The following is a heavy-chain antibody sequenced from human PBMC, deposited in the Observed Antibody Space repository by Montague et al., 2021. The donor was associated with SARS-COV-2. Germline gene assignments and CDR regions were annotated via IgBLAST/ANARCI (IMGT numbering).Heavy chain of an antibody. CDR1: GGSISSSSYY. D-gene: IGHD6-13*01. V-gene: IGHV4-39*01. Sequence: SETLSLTSTVSGGSISSSSYYWGWIRQPPGKGLEWIGSIYYSGSTYYNPSLKSRVTISVDTSKNQFSLKLSSVTAADTAVYYCAGSPPGIAAAGTVAAFDIWGQGTMVTVSS. CDR2: IYYSGST. CDR3: AGSPPGIAAAGTVAAFDI. J-gene: IGHJ3*02.